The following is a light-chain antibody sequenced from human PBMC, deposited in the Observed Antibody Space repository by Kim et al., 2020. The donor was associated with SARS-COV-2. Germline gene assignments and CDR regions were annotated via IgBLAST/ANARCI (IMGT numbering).Light chain of an antibody. CDR3: NSQDSHGNPLV. Sequence: ALGQTVRITCQGNSLKNYYASGCQQQPGPAPVLVLFGKNNRPSGIPDRFSGSKSGNTASLTITGAQAEDEADYYYNSQDSHGNPLVFGSGTQLTVL. CDR2: GKN. J-gene: IGLJ3*02. V-gene: IGLV3-19*01. CDR1: SLKNYY.